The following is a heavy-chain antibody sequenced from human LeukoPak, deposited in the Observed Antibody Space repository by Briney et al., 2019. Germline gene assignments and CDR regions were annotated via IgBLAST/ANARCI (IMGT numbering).Heavy chain of an antibody. V-gene: IGHV4-59*08. CDR1: GGSISGYY. CDR3: ARYGSGSYSDDHFQH. Sequence: SETLSLTCTVSGGSISGYYWSWIRQPPGKGLEWIGFIYYSGSTKYNPSLKSRVTVSVDTSKNQFSLKLTSVTAADTAVYYCARYGSGSYSDDHFQHWGQGTLVTVSS. D-gene: IGHD3-10*01. J-gene: IGHJ1*01. CDR2: IYYSGST.